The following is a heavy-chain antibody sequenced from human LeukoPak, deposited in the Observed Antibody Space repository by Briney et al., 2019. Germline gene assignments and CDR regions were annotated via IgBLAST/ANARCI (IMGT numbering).Heavy chain of an antibody. V-gene: IGHV4-59*01. J-gene: IGHJ6*03. CDR3: ARDQRDFWSGYYYYYMDV. D-gene: IGHD3-3*01. Sequence: SETLSLTCTVSGGSISSYYWSWIRQPPGKGLEWIGYIYYGGSTNYNPSLKSRVTISIDTSKNQFSLKLSSVTAADTAVYYCARDQRDFWSGYYYYYMDVWGKGTTVTVSS. CDR2: IYYGGST. CDR1: GGSISSYY.